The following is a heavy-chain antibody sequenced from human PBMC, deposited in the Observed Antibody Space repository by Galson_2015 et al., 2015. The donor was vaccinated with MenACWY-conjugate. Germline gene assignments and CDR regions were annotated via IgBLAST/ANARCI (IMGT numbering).Heavy chain of an antibody. Sequence: SVKVSCKASGGNFNTYAMTWVRQAPGLGLEWVGSLSPLFGATNYAQKIQDRITISADRSTSTGYMELSSLRSEDTAVYYCVRVVDRGRRCRSGTCQSAATWGQGTLVTVSS. CDR2: LSPLFGAT. D-gene: IGHD1-26*01. V-gene: IGHV1-69*06. CDR3: VRVVDRGRRCRSGTCQSAAT. CDR1: GGNFNTYA. J-gene: IGHJ5*02.